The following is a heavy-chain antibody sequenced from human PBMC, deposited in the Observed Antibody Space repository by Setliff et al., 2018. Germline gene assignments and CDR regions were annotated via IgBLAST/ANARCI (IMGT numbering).Heavy chain of an antibody. V-gene: IGHV4-59*12. CDR2: IYHSGGA. Sequence: PSETLSLTCTVSGDSINYYYWTWIRQPPGKGLEWIGYIYHSGGANYNPSLKSRVTISVATSKKPFSLNLSSVTAADTAVYYCARGQATSSRSSLVYWGQGIPVTVSS. CDR3: ARGQATSSRSSLVY. CDR1: GDSINYYY. D-gene: IGHD6-6*01. J-gene: IGHJ4*02.